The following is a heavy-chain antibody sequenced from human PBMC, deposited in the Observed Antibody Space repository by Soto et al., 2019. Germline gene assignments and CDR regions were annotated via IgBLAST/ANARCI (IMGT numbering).Heavy chain of an antibody. CDR1: GGSISSYY. V-gene: IGHV4-4*07. CDR3: ARDLPYYYDSSGEYYYGMDV. J-gene: IGHJ6*02. D-gene: IGHD3-22*01. CDR2: IYTSGST. Sequence: QVQLQESGPGLVKPSETLSLTCTVSGGSISSYYWSWIRQPAGKGLEWIGRIYTSGSTNYNPSLKRRVTKSVDTSKNQFSLKLSSVTAADTAVYYCARDLPYYYDSSGEYYYGMDVWGQGTTVTVSS.